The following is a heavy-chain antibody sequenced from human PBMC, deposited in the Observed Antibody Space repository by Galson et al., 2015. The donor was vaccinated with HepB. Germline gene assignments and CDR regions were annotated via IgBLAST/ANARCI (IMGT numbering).Heavy chain of an antibody. CDR2: IRSKANSYAT. Sequence: SLRLSCAASGFTFSGSAMHWVRQASGKGLEWVGRIRSKANSYATAYAASVKGRFTISRDDSKNTAYLQMNSLKTEDTAVYYCTRLTTMVRGDPAVGMDVWGQGTTVTVSS. D-gene: IGHD3-10*01. CDR1: GFTFSGSA. CDR3: TRLTTMVRGDPAVGMDV. J-gene: IGHJ6*02. V-gene: IGHV3-73*01.